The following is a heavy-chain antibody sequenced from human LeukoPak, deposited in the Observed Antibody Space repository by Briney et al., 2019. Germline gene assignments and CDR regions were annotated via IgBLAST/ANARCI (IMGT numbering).Heavy chain of an antibody. Sequence: GGSLRLSCAASGLTFRNYGMHWVRQAPGKGLEWVAIISYDGTNKYYADSVKGRFTISKDNSQNTLYLQMNSLRAEDTAVYYCASHRGDYATGYFDYWGQGTLVTVSS. CDR1: GLTFRNYG. D-gene: IGHD1-1*01. V-gene: IGHV3-30*03. CDR3: ASHRGDYATGYFDY. J-gene: IGHJ4*02. CDR2: ISYDGTNK.